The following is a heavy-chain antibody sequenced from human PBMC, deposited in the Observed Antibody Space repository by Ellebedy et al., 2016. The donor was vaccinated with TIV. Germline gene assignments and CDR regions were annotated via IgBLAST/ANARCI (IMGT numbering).Heavy chain of an antibody. CDR3: AKDEAYYYDSSGYYYNF. V-gene: IGHV1-2*02. J-gene: IGHJ4*02. CDR2: INPNSGGT. CDR1: GYTFIGYY. D-gene: IGHD3-22*01. Sequence: AASVKVSCKASGYTFIGYYMHWVRQAPGQGLEWMGWINPNSGGTNYAQKFQGRVTMTRDTSISTAYMELSRLRSDDTAVYYCAKDEAYYYDSSGYYYNFWGQGALVTVSS.